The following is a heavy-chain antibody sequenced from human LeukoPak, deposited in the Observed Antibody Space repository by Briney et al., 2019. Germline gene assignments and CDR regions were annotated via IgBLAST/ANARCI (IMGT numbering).Heavy chain of an antibody. CDR3: AKPDLESYYYYMDV. CDR2: IRYDGSNK. CDR1: GFTFSSYA. Sequence: GGSLRPSCAASGFTFSSYAMHWVRQAPGKGLEWVAFIRYDGSNKYYADSVKGRFTISRDNSKNTLYLQMNSLRAEDTAVYYCAKPDLESYYYYMDVWGKGTTVTVSS. V-gene: IGHV3-30*02. D-gene: IGHD3-3*01. J-gene: IGHJ6*03.